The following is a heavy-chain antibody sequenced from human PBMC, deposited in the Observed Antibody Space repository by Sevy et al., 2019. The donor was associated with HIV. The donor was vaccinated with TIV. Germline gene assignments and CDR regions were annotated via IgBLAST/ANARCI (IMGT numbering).Heavy chain of an antibody. D-gene: IGHD2-2*01. J-gene: IGHJ4*02. CDR3: AKEIPYSSNWLTIGY. Sequence: GGSLRLSCATSGFIFGSVGMSWVRQAPGKGLEWVSGIVGSGGGTYYADSVKGRFTISRDNSKNTLYLQMNSLRADDTAVYYCAKEIPYSSNWLTIGYWGQGTLVTVSS. CDR2: IVGSGGGT. CDR1: GFIFGSVG. V-gene: IGHV3-23*01.